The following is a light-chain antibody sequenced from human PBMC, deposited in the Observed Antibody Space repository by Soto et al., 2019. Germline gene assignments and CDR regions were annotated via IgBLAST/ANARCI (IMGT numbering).Light chain of an antibody. CDR1: QSLVHSDGNTY. CDR2: KVS. V-gene: IGKV2-30*02. CDR3: MQGTHWVT. J-gene: IGKJ2*01. Sequence: DVVMTQSPLSLPVTLGQPASISCRSSQSLVHSDGNTYLNWFQQRPGQSPRRLIYKVSNRDSGVPDRFSGSGSGTDFTLKISRVEAEDVGVYYCMQGTHWVTSGQGTKLEI.